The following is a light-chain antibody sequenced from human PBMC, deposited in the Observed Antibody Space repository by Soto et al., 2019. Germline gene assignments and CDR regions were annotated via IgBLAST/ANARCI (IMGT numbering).Light chain of an antibody. V-gene: IGKV1-5*01. CDR3: QQCNSPTWT. CDR1: QSVSSW. Sequence: TLSPATLSVYVSDRATLSCLASQSVSSWLAWYQQKPGQAPRLLIYGASTRESGIPARFSGSGSGTEFTLTISSLQPDDFAAYYCQQCNSPTWTVGQGTKVDIK. J-gene: IGKJ1*01. CDR2: GAS.